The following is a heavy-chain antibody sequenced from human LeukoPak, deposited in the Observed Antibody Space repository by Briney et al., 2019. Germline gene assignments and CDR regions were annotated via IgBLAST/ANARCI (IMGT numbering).Heavy chain of an antibody. D-gene: IGHD6-13*01. Sequence: GASVKVSCKASGYTFTDYSLHWMRQAPGQGLEWMGWINPNSGDTNFAQKFQGRVTMTRDTSVSTAYMELSSLTSDDTAVYYCAFLATAAGVNHWGQGTLVTVSS. CDR2: INPNSGDT. J-gene: IGHJ5*02. CDR1: GYTFTDYS. CDR3: AFLATAAGVNH. V-gene: IGHV1-2*02.